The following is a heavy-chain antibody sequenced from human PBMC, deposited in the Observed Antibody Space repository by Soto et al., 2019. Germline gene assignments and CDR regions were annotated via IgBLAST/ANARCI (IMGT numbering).Heavy chain of an antibody. CDR1: GGSITSTTSTYF. V-gene: IGHV4-61*05. CDR2: IYNSGST. Sequence: SETLSLTCTVSGGSITSTTSTYFWGWLRQSPGKGLEWIAYIYNSGSTNYNPSLKSRVAISGDTSKNQFSLKLSSVTAADTAVYYCARTVIGGFDYWGQGILVTVS. CDR3: ARTVIGGFDY. J-gene: IGHJ4*02. D-gene: IGHD3-16*02.